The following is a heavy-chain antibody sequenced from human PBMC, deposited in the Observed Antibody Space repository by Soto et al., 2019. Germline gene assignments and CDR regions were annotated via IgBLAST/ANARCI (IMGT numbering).Heavy chain of an antibody. Sequence: ASVKVSCKAIGYGFTRHYIHWVRQAPGQGLEWMGTIFPGGVNIAYAQKFQGRVTMTKDTSTSTVYMELNSLTSEDTAVYYCARHQSWHDLVWWFVPWGQ. V-gene: IGHV1-46*03. CDR1: GYGFTRHY. CDR3: ARHQSWHDLVWWFVP. CDR2: IFPGGVNI. J-gene: IGHJ5*02. D-gene: IGHD1-1*01.